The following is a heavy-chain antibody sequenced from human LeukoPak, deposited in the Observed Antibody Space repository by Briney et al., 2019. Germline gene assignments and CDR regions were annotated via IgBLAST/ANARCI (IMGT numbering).Heavy chain of an antibody. J-gene: IGHJ4*02. Sequence: PGGSLRLSCAASGFTFDIYAMHWVRQAPGKGLEWVAVMSYDGSNKYYADSVKGRFTVSRDNSQNTVHLQMSSLRVADTAVYYCARDQIQHCGGGSCYVIDNWGPGTLVAVSS. CDR3: ARDQIQHCGGGSCYVIDN. CDR1: GFTFDIYA. D-gene: IGHD2-15*01. CDR2: MSYDGSNK. V-gene: IGHV3-30*04.